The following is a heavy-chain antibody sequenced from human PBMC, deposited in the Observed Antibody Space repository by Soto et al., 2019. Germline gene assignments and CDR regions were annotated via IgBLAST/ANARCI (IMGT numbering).Heavy chain of an antibody. CDR2: SSSSSSYK. CDR1: GFTFSSYR. Sequence: EVQLVESGGGLVKPGGSLRLSCVASGFTFSSYRMNWVRQAPGKGLEWVSSSSSSSSYKYYADSLKGRFTISRDNAKNSLYLQMNSLRAEDTAVYYCARDRVDDSSGYYYRAFDIWGQGTMVTVSS. CDR3: ARDRVDDSSGYYYRAFDI. V-gene: IGHV3-21*01. D-gene: IGHD3-22*01. J-gene: IGHJ3*02.